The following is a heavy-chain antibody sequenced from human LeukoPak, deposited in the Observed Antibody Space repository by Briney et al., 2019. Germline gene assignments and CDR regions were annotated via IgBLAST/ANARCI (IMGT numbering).Heavy chain of an antibody. Sequence: PGGSLRLSCAASGFTFSSYSMNWVRQAPGKGLEWVATILPGGKESYRVESVKGRFTVSRDNAKNSLFLQMNSLRADDTAVYYCMSAHGYWGQGTLVTVSS. CDR2: ILPGGKES. CDR1: GFTFSSYS. J-gene: IGHJ4*02. V-gene: IGHV3-7*01. CDR3: MSAHGY.